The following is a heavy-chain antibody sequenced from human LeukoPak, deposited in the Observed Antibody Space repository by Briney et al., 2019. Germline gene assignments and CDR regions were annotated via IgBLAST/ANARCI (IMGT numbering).Heavy chain of an antibody. J-gene: IGHJ5*02. CDR3: ARDNSVGDIAWWFDP. Sequence: ASVKVSCKASGGTFSSYDISWVRQAPGQGLEWMGGIMPISGTANYAQKFQGRVTITADKPTNTAYMELSSLRSEDTAVYYCARDNSVGDIAWWFDPWGQGTLVTVSS. CDR2: IMPISGTA. V-gene: IGHV1-69*06. CDR1: GGTFSSYD. D-gene: IGHD3-10*01.